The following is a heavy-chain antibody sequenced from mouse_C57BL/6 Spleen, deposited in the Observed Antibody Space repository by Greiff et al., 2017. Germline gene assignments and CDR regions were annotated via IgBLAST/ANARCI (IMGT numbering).Heavy chain of an antibody. D-gene: IGHD2-12*01. CDR3: VEDDAQAWFAY. Sequence: EVKLVESGGGLVQPKGSLKLSCAASGFSFNTYAMNWVRQAPGKGLEWVARIRSKSNNYATYYADSVKDRFTISRDDSESMLYLQMNNLKTEDTAMYYCVEDDAQAWFAYWGQGTLVTVSA. J-gene: IGHJ3*01. CDR2: IRSKSNNYAT. V-gene: IGHV10-1*01. CDR1: GFSFNTYA.